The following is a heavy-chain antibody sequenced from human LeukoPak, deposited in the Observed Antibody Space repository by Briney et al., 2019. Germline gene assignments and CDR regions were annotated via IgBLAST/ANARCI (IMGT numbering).Heavy chain of an antibody. Sequence: PGGSLRLSCAASGFTFSSYGMHWVRQAPGKGLEWVAFIRYDGSNKYYADSVKGRFTISRDNSKNTLYLQMNSLRAEDTAVYYCAKDADQWLDRSGAPADYWGQGTLVTVSS. V-gene: IGHV3-30*02. CDR3: AKDADQWLDRSGAPADY. CDR2: IRYDGSNK. J-gene: IGHJ4*02. D-gene: IGHD6-19*01. CDR1: GFTFSSYG.